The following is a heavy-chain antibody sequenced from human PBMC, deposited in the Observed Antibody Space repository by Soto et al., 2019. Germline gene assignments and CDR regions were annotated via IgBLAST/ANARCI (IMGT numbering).Heavy chain of an antibody. CDR3: ARDHRNGYDRDNWFDP. D-gene: IGHD5-12*01. CDR1: GGSISSSGNY. V-gene: IGHV4-31*03. Sequence: PSETLSLTCTVSGGSISSSGNYWNWIRRHPGKGLEWIGYISYSGSAYYNPSLKSRLTISVDTSKNQFSLKLTSVTGADTAVYYCARDHRNGYDRDNWFDPWGQGTLVTVSS. J-gene: IGHJ5*02. CDR2: ISYSGSA.